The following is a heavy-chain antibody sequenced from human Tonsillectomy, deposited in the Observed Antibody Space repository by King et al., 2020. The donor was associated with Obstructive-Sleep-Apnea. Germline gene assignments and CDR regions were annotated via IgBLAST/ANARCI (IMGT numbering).Heavy chain of an antibody. CDR2: IYSGGST. Sequence: VQLVESGGGLVQPGGSLRLSCAASGFTVSSNYMSWVRQAPGKGLEWVSVIYSGGSTYYADSVKGRFTISRDNSKNTLYLQMNSLRAEDTAVYYCASGVDYYYYGMDVWGQGTTVTVSS. D-gene: IGHD2-15*01. CDR3: ASGVDYYYYGMDV. J-gene: IGHJ6*02. CDR1: GFTVSSNY. V-gene: IGHV3-66*01.